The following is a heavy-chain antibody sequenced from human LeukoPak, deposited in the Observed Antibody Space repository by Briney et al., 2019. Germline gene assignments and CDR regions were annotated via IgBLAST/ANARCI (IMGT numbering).Heavy chain of an antibody. D-gene: IGHD3-10*01. J-gene: IGHJ5*02. Sequence: GGSLRLSCAASGFTVSGNYMSWVRQAPGKGLEWVSIIYSGDSIYYADSVKGRFTISRDNAKNSLYLQMNSLRAEDTAVYYCASGSGSYYPNWFDPWGQGTLVTVSS. CDR2: IYSGDSI. CDR3: ASGSGSYYPNWFDP. CDR1: GFTVSGNY. V-gene: IGHV3-66*01.